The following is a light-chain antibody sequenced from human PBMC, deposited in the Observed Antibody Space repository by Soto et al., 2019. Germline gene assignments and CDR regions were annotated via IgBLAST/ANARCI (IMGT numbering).Light chain of an antibody. CDR1: QSVNNY. CDR3: QQRSNWPRT. V-gene: IGKV3-11*01. J-gene: IGKJ1*01. CDR2: DAS. Sequence: EIVLTQSPATLSLTPGERATLSCRASQSVNNYLGWYQQKPGQAPRLLIYDASNRATGIPARFSGSGSGTDFTLTISSLEPEDFAVYYCQQRSNWPRTFGQGTKVDIK.